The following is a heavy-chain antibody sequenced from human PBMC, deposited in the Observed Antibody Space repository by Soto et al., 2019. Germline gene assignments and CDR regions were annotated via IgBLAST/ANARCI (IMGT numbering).Heavy chain of an antibody. CDR3: AREGSYYYGSGSYSNNWFDT. Sequence: PSETLSLTCAVSGYSISSGYYWGWIRQPPGKGLEWIGSIYHSGSTYYNPSLKSRVTISVDTSKNQFSLKLSSVTAADTAVYYCAREGSYYYGSGSYSNNWFDTWGQGTLVTVSS. J-gene: IGHJ5*02. D-gene: IGHD3-10*01. CDR2: IYHSGST. V-gene: IGHV4-38-2*01. CDR1: GYSISSGYY.